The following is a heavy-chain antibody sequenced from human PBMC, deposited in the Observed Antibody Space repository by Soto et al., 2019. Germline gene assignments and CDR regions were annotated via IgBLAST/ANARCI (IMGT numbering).Heavy chain of an antibody. CDR1: GFTVSSNY. Sequence: EVQLVESGGGLIQPGGSLRLSCAASGFTVSSNYMSWVRQAPGKGLEWVSVIYSDGTTYYEDSVKGRFTISRDNSKNMLYLQMNSLRAEATAVYYCARDRSGSSCYYGMDVWCQGTTVTVSS. V-gene: IGHV3-53*01. CDR2: IYSDGTT. D-gene: IGHD3-10*01. CDR3: ARDRSGSSCYYGMDV. J-gene: IGHJ6*02.